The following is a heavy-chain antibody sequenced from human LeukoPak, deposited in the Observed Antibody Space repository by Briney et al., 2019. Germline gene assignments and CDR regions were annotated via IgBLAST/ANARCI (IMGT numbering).Heavy chain of an antibody. CDR1: GFTFSSYG. D-gene: IGHD2-15*01. J-gene: IGHJ3*02. CDR2: ISSSGSTI. Sequence: GGSLRLSCAASGFTFSSYGMNWVRQAPGKGLEWVSYISSSGSTIYYADSVKGRFTISRDNAKNSLYLQMNSLRAEDTAVYYCARLDIHAFDIWGQGTMVTVSS. CDR3: ARLDIHAFDI. V-gene: IGHV3-48*03.